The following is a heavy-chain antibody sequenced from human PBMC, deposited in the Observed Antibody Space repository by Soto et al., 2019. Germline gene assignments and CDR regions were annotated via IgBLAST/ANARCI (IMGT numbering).Heavy chain of an antibody. CDR3: AKIEFTSCYHDY. Sequence: PWGSLRLACAASGFTFSSYAMSWVRQAPGKGLEWVSAISGSGGSTYYADSVKGRFTISRDNSKNTLYLQMNSLRAEDTAVYYCAKIEFTSCYHDYWGQGTLVTVSS. CDR2: ISGSGGST. J-gene: IGHJ4*02. CDR1: GFTFSSYA. V-gene: IGHV3-23*01. D-gene: IGHD2-2*01.